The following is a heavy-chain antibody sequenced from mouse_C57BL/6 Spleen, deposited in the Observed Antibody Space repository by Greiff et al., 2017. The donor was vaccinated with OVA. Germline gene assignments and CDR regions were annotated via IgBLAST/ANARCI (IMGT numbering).Heavy chain of an antibody. Sequence: VKLQESGPGLVQPSQSLSITCTVSGFSLTSYGVHWVRQSPGKGLEWLGVIWSGGSTDYNSAFIFNLSINKDNTKRKVFVKMNGLQADDTAIYYCARRYDYDGFFDYWGQGTTLTVSS. J-gene: IGHJ2*01. CDR3: ARRYDYDGFFDY. D-gene: IGHD1-2*01. CDR1: GFSLTSYG. V-gene: IGHV2-2*01. CDR2: IWSGGST.